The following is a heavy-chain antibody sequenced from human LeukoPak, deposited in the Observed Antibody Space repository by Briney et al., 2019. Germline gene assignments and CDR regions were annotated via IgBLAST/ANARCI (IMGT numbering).Heavy chain of an antibody. J-gene: IGHJ5*02. D-gene: IGHD3-10*01. CDR1: GFTFSSYG. Sequence: GGSLRLSCAASGFTFSSYGMSWVRQAPGKGLEWVSAISGSGGSTYYADSVKGRFTISRDNSKNTMYLQMNSLRAEDTAVYYCAKDYSKTSYYGSGTYYRPNWFDPWGQGTLVTVSS. V-gene: IGHV3-23*01. CDR2: ISGSGGST. CDR3: AKDYSKTSYYGSGTYYRPNWFDP.